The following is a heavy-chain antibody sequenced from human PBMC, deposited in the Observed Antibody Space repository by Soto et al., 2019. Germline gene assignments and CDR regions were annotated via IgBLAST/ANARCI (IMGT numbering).Heavy chain of an antibody. J-gene: IGHJ4*02. Sequence: QVQLQESGPGLVKPSQTLSLTCTVSGDSISSGGYYWSWIRQHPGKGLEWIGYIYYSGSTFYHPSLKSRVIISVDTSKIPFSLKLSSVTAADTAVYYCERGRGTVPDYWGQGTLVTVSS. CDR1: GDSISSGGYY. D-gene: IGHD4-17*01. V-gene: IGHV4-31*03. CDR3: ERGRGTVPDY. CDR2: IYYSGST.